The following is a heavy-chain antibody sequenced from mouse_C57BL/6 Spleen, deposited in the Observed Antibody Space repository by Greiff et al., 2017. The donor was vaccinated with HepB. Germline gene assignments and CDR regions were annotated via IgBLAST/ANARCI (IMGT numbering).Heavy chain of an antibody. V-gene: IGHV1-47*01. CDR3: AIYDGYYEGFAY. Sequence: QVTLKESGAELVKPGASVKMSCKASGYTFTTYPIEWMKQNHGKSLEWIGNFHPYNDDTKYNEKFKGKATLTVEKSSSTVYLELSRLTSDDSAVYYCAIYDGYYEGFAYWGQGTLVTVSA. J-gene: IGHJ3*01. D-gene: IGHD2-3*01. CDR1: GYTFTTYP. CDR2: FHPYNDDT.